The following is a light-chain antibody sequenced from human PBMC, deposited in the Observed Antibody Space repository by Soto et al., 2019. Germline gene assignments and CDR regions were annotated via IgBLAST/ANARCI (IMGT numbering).Light chain of an antibody. CDR2: GNN. CDR1: SSNIGANYD. Sequence: QSVLTQPPSVSGAPGQRVTISCTGSSSNIGANYDVHWYQHRPGTAPKLLIFGNNNRPSGVPDRFSGPKSGTSASLAITGLQAEDEGDYYCQSYDRTLSARYVFGTGTKVTVL. V-gene: IGLV1-40*01. CDR3: QSYDRTLSARYV. J-gene: IGLJ1*01.